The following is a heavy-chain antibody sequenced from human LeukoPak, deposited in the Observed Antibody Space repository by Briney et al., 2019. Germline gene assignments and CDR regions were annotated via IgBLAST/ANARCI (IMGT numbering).Heavy chain of an antibody. V-gene: IGHV3-21*01. CDR1: GLTFSSHW. CDR3: AKDHYWSIDY. J-gene: IGHJ4*02. Sequence: GGSLRLSCAASGLTFSSHWMHWVRQAPGKGLEWVSSISSSSSYIYYADSVKGRFTISRDIAKNTLYLQMNSLRAEDTGVYYCAKDHYWSIDYWGRGTLVTVSS. D-gene: IGHD3-3*01. CDR2: ISSSSSYI.